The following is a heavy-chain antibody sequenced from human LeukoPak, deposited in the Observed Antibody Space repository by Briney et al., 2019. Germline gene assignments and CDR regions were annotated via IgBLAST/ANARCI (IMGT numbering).Heavy chain of an antibody. V-gene: IGHV3-48*01. Sequence: GGSLRLSCAASGFTFSGYSMNWVRQAPGKGLEWVSYISSSSTTIYYADSVKGRFTISRDNSRNTLYLQMNSLRTEDTAVYYCAKGYGWEASYYYYYMDVWGKGTTVTFSS. J-gene: IGHJ6*03. CDR2: ISSSSTTI. CDR1: GFTFSGYS. D-gene: IGHD1-26*01. CDR3: AKGYGWEASYYYYYMDV.